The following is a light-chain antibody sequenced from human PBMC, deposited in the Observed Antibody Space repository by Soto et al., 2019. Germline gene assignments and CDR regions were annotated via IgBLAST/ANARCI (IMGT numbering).Light chain of an antibody. CDR2: AAS. Sequence: DIQMTQSPSSLSASVGDRVTITCRTSQSIDNYLNWYQQKPGKAPKLLIYAASSLQSGVPSRFSGSGSGTDFTLTISSLQPEDFATYYCQQANSFPLTFGGGTKVEIK. CDR3: QQANSFPLT. CDR1: QSIDNY. J-gene: IGKJ4*01. V-gene: IGKV1-39*01.